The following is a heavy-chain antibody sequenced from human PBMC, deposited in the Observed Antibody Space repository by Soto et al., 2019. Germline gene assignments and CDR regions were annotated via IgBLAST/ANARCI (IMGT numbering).Heavy chain of an antibody. Sequence: ASVKVSCKASGGTFSSSAFNWVRQAPGQGLEWMGGIIPIFGTANFAQKFQGRVTITADESTSTAYMELSSLRYEDTAVYYCARASSGAPGTIGYYYYAMEVWGQGTTVTVSS. V-gene: IGHV1-69*13. J-gene: IGHJ6*02. CDR2: IIPIFGTA. CDR1: GGTFSSSA. D-gene: IGHD1-26*01. CDR3: ARASSGAPGTIGYYYYAMEV.